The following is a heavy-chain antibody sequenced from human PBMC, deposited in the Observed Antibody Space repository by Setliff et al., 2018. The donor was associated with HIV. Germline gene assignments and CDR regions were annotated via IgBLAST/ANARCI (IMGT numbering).Heavy chain of an antibody. CDR2: IYYSGST. D-gene: IGHD1-1*01. CDR3: AQLGMVDDFDY. V-gene: IGHV4-61*03. J-gene: IGHJ4*02. Sequence: SETLSLTCTVSGDSVSSRSYYWSWIRQPPGKGLEWVGYIYYSGSTNYNPSLKSRVTISLDTSKNHFSLKLRSVTAADTAVYYCAQLGMVDDFDYWGQGTLVTVSS. CDR1: GDSVSSRSYY.